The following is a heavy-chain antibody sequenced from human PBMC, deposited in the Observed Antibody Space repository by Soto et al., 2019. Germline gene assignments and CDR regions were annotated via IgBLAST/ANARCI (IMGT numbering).Heavy chain of an antibody. D-gene: IGHD6-13*01. CDR2: IVSFAGVP. CDR1: GDKFSSYT. CDR3: AREPSIAAVGIPLYSYYYMDV. V-gene: IGHV1-69*04. Sequence: SVKVSCKASGDKFSSYTISWVRQAPGQGLEWMGRIVSFAGVPTYAQIFQGRITITADSSSSTAYMELTSLTSDDTAVYYCAREPSIAAVGIPLYSYYYMDVWGEGTAVTVSS. J-gene: IGHJ6*03.